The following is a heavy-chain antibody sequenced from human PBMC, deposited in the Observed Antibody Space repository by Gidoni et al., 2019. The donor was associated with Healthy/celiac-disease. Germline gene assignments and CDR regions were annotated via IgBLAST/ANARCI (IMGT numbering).Heavy chain of an antibody. CDR1: GGTFSSYA. Sequence: QVQLVQSGAEVKKPGSSVNVSCKASGGTFSSYAISWVRQAPGQGLEWMGGIIPIFGTANYAQKFQGRVTITADKSTSTADMELSSLRSEDTAVYYCARVLTSWNYFDYWGQGTLVTVSS. CDR3: ARVLTSWNYFDY. CDR2: IIPIFGTA. D-gene: IGHD3-9*01. J-gene: IGHJ4*02. V-gene: IGHV1-69*06.